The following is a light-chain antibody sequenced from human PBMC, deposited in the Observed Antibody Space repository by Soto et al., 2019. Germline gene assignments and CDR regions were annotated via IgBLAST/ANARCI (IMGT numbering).Light chain of an antibody. Sequence: EIVLTQSPATLSLSPGERATLSCRASQSVSSYLAWYQQKPGQAPRLLIYDASNSAAGIPARFSGSGSGTDFTLTISSLETEDFAVYYCQPRSNWPVTFGQGTKLEIK. CDR3: QPRSNWPVT. CDR1: QSVSSY. J-gene: IGKJ2*01. V-gene: IGKV3-11*01. CDR2: DAS.